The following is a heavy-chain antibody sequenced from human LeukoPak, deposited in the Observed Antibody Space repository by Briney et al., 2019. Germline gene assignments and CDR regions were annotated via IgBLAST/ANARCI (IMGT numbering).Heavy chain of an antibody. D-gene: IGHD6-13*01. CDR2: IYYSGST. J-gene: IGHJ4*02. CDR1: GGSISTYY. Sequence: SETLSLTCTVSGGSISTYYWSWIRQPPGKGLEWIGYIYYSGSTNYNPSLKSRVTISVDTSKNQFSLKLTSVTAADTAVYYCARGPGIAAAGSGVYFDYWGQGTLVTVSS. V-gene: IGHV4-59*08. CDR3: ARGPGIAAAGSGVYFDY.